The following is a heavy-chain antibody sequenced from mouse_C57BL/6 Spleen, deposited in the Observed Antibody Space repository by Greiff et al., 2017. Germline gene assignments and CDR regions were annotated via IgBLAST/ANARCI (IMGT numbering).Heavy chain of an antibody. Sequence: VQLQQSGAELVRPGSSVKMSCKTSGYTFTSYGINWVKQRPGQGLEWIGYIYIGNGYTEYNEKFKGKATLTSDKSSSTAYMQLSSLTSEDSSIYFCARSDTVVATSESMDYWGQGTSVTVSS. J-gene: IGHJ4*01. CDR1: GYTFTSYG. CDR3: ARSDTVVATSESMDY. D-gene: IGHD1-1*01. CDR2: IYIGNGYT. V-gene: IGHV1-58*01.